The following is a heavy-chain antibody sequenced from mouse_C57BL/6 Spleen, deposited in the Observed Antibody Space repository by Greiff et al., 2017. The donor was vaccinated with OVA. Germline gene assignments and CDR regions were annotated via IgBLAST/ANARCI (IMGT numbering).Heavy chain of an antibody. Sequence: VQLQQPGAELVKPGASVKMSCKASGYPFTSYWITWVKQRPGQGLEWIGDIYPGSGSTNYNEKFKSKATLTVDTSSSTAYMQLSRLTSEDSAVDYWARKGLYYYGSKGYAMDYWGQGTSVTVSS. CDR1: GYPFTSYW. J-gene: IGHJ4*01. CDR2: IYPGSGST. D-gene: IGHD1-1*01. V-gene: IGHV1-55*01. CDR3: ARKGLYYYGSKGYAMDY.